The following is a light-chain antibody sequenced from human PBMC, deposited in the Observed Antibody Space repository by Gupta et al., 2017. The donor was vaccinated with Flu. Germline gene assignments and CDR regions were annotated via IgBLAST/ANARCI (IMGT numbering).Light chain of an antibody. J-gene: IGKJ4*01. V-gene: IGKV6-21*01. CDR3: HQTNTLPFT. CDR1: QNVDDK. CDR2: FSS. Sequence: VLTQSPDLQSVTPKEKVTLTCRASQNVDDKLHWYQQRGDQSPRLLIKFSSQTFSGVPSRFSGSGSGKLFILTIDGLEAEDAATYYCHQTNTLPFTFGGGTKVEI.